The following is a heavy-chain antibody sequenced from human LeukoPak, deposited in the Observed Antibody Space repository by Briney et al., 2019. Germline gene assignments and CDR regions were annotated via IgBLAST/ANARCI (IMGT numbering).Heavy chain of an antibody. Sequence: SETLSLTCAVYGGSFSGYYWSWIRQPPGKGLEWIGSIYYSGSTYYNPSLKSRVTISVDTSKNQFSLKLSSVTAADTAVYYCARHEWGITNAFDIWGQGAMVTVSS. CDR1: GGSFSGYY. J-gene: IGHJ3*02. D-gene: IGHD1-14*01. CDR3: ARHEWGITNAFDI. CDR2: IYYSGST. V-gene: IGHV4-34*01.